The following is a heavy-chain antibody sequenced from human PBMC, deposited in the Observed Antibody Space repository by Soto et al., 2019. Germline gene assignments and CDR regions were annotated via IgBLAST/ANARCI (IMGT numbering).Heavy chain of an antibody. D-gene: IGHD3-9*01. CDR1: GYTFTSYG. CDR2: ISAYNGNT. J-gene: IGHJ5*02. Sequence: QVQLVQSGAEVKKPGASVKVSCKASGYTFTSYGISWVRQAPGQGLEWMGWISAYNGNTKYAQKLQGRVTMTTGTSPSTVYMELRSLRSGDTAVYYCARVRYVDWLLGGWFDPGGQGTLVTVSS. V-gene: IGHV1-18*01. CDR3: ARVRYVDWLLGGWFDP.